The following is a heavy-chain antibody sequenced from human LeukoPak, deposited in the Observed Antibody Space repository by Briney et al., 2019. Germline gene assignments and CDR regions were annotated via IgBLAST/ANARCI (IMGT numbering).Heavy chain of an antibody. J-gene: IGHJ5*02. CDR3: ARGALGEP. CDR1: GFTVSNLC. V-gene: IGHV3-74*01. D-gene: IGHD1-26*01. CDR2: IYGDGSFT. Sequence: GGSLRLSCAASGFTVSNLCRHGVRQAPSKGLVWVALIYGDGSFTRYAGSVKGRFTISRDNAKNTVYLQMNSLRVEDTAVYYCARGALGEPWGQGTLVTVSS.